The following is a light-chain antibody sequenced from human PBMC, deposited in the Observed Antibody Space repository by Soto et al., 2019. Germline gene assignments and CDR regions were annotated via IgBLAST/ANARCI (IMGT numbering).Light chain of an antibody. Sequence: ALTQPASVSGSPGQSITISCTGTSSDVGSYNLVSWYQQHPGKAPKLMIYEVSKRPSGVSNRFSGSKSGNTASLTIAGLQAEDEADYYCCSYAGSSTLGVFGGGTKLTVL. V-gene: IGLV2-23*02. CDR1: SSDVGSYNL. CDR2: EVS. CDR3: CSYAGSSTLGV. J-gene: IGLJ2*01.